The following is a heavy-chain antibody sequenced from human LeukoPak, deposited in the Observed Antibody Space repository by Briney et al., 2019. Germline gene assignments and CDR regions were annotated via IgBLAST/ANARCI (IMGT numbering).Heavy chain of an antibody. CDR1: GYTFTSNY. CDR3: ARLTYNWNDKGAFDI. Sequence: ASVKVSCKASGYTFTSNYMHWVRQASGQGLEWMGIISPSGGSTSYAQKFQGTVTMTRDTSTSTVYMELSSLRSEDTAVYYCARLTYNWNDKGAFDIWGQGTMVTVSS. D-gene: IGHD1-20*01. J-gene: IGHJ3*02. CDR2: ISPSGGST. V-gene: IGHV1-46*01.